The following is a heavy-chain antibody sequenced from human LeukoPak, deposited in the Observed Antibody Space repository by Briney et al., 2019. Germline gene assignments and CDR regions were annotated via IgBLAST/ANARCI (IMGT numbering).Heavy chain of an antibody. J-gene: IGHJ3*02. CDR1: GGSFSGYY. CDR3: ARGVATVVTRVRNAFDI. V-gene: IGHV4-34*01. D-gene: IGHD4-23*01. CDR2: INHSGST. Sequence: SETLSLTCGVYGGSFSGYYWSWIRQPPGKGREWIGEINHSGSTNYNPSLKSRVTISVDTSKNQFSLKLSSVTAADTAVYYCARGVATVVTRVRNAFDIWGQGTMVTVSS.